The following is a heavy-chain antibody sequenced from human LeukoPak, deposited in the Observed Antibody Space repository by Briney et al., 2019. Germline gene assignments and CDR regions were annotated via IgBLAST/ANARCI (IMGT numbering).Heavy chain of an antibody. D-gene: IGHD1-20*01. CDR1: GYTFTGFY. CDR3: ARDRPDGITGTTGNWLDP. CDR2: INPNSGGT. Sequence: DSVKVSCKASGYTFTGFYMHWVRQAPGQGLEWMGWINPNSGGTNYARKFQGRVTMTRDTSISTVYLDLSRLTSDDTAVYYCARDRPDGITGTTGNWLDPWGQGTLVTVSS. J-gene: IGHJ5*02. V-gene: IGHV1-2*02.